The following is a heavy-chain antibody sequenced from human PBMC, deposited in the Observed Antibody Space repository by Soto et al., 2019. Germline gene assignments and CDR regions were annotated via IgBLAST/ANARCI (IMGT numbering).Heavy chain of an antibody. CDR2: IKQDGSEK. CDR3: ARYDILTGYAGDYFDY. Sequence: GGSLRLSCAASGFTFSSYWMSWVRQAPGKGLEWVANIKQDGSEKYYVDSVKGRFTISRDNAKNSLYLQMNSLRAEDTAVYYCARYDILTGYAGDYFDYWGQGTLVTVSS. CDR1: GFTFSSYW. D-gene: IGHD3-9*01. J-gene: IGHJ4*02. V-gene: IGHV3-7*04.